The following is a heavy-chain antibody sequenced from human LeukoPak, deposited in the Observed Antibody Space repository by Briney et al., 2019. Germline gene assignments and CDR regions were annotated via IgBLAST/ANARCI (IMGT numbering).Heavy chain of an antibody. D-gene: IGHD3-10*01. CDR3: ARDRPVPMVRGVTDYFDY. CDR1: GYTFTSYY. V-gene: IGHV1-46*01. J-gene: IGHJ4*02. CDR2: INPSGGST. Sequence: ASVKVSCKASGYTFTSYYMHWVRQAPGQGLEWMGIINPSGGSTSYAQKFQGRVTMTRDMSTSTVYMELRSLRSDDTAVYYCARDRPVPMVRGVTDYFDYWGQGTLVTVSS.